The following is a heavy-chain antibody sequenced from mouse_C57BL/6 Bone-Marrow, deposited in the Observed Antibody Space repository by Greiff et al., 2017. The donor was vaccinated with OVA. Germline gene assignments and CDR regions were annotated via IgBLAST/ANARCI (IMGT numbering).Heavy chain of an antibody. V-gene: IGHV1-64*01. D-gene: IGHD1-1*01. Sequence: QVQLQQPGAELVKPGASVKLSCKASGYTFTSYWMHWVKQRPGQGLEWIGMIHPNSGSTNYNEKFKSKATLTVDKSSSTAYMQLSSLTSEDSAVYYCASLYYGSSYYFDYWGKGTTLTVSS. CDR2: IHPNSGST. CDR3: ASLYYGSSYYFDY. CDR1: GYTFTSYW. J-gene: IGHJ2*01.